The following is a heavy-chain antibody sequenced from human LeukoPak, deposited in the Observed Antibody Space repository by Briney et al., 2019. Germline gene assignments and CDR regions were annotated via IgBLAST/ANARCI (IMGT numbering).Heavy chain of an antibody. Sequence: GGSLRLSCAASGFTFSSYSMNWVRQAPGKGLEWVSSISSSSSYIYYADSVKGRFTISRDNSKNTLYLQMNSLRAEDTAVYYCARGPATRYYDRHMDVWGQGTTVTVSS. J-gene: IGHJ6*02. CDR3: ARGPATRYYDRHMDV. D-gene: IGHD3-22*01. CDR1: GFTFSSYS. V-gene: IGHV3-21*04. CDR2: ISSSSSYI.